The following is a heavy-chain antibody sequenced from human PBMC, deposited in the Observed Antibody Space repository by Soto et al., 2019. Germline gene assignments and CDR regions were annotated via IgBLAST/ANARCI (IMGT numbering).Heavy chain of an antibody. CDR1: GFSLSTSGVG. Sequence: QITLKESGPTLVKPTQTLTLTCTFSGFSLSTSGVGVGWIRQPPGKALEWLALIYWDDDKRYSPSLKSRLTITKDTSKNQVSLTMTNLDPVDTATYYCARVTPNSSYFDYWGQGTLVTVFS. V-gene: IGHV2-5*02. CDR3: ARVTPNSSYFDY. D-gene: IGHD1-1*01. J-gene: IGHJ4*02. CDR2: IYWDDDK.